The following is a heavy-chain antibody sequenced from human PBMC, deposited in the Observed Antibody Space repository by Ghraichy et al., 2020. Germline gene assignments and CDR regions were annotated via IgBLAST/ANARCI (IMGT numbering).Heavy chain of an antibody. CDR2: INPNSGGT. CDR1: GYTFTGYY. Sequence: ASVKVSCKASGYTFTGYYMHWVRQAPGQGLEWMGWINPNSGGTNYAQKFQGRVTMTRDTSISTAYMELSRLRSDDTAVYYCARALTGVAGTSYWGQGTLVTVSS. CDR3: ARALTGVAGTSY. V-gene: IGHV1-2*02. J-gene: IGHJ4*02. D-gene: IGHD6-19*01.